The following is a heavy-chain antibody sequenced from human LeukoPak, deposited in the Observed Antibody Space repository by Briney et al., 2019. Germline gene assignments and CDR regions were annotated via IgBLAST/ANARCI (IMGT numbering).Heavy chain of an antibody. CDR3: ARPAVVVPAAIQRGYYYGMDV. J-gene: IGHJ6*02. D-gene: IGHD2-2*02. CDR1: GGTFSSYT. CDR2: ITPILGIA. V-gene: IGHV1-69*02. Sequence: SVKVSCKASGGTFSSYTISWVRQAPGQGLEWMGRITPILGIANYAQKFQGRVTITADKSTSTAYTELSSLRSEDTAVYYCARPAVVVPAAIQRGYYYGMDVWGQGTTVTVSS.